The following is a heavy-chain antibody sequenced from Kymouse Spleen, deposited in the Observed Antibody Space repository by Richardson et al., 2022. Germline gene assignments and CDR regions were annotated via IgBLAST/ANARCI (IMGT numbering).Heavy chain of an antibody. D-gene: IGHD3-10*01. V-gene: IGHV3-53*01. CDR1: GFTVSSNY. CDR2: IYSGGST. CDR3: ARDRWLLWFGELFN. Sequence: EVQLVESGGGLIQPGGSLRLSCAASGFTVSSNYMSWVRQAPGKGLEWVSVIYSGGSTYYADSVKGRFTISRDNSKNTLYLQMNSLRAEDTAVYYCARDRWLLWFGELFNWGQGTLVTVSS. J-gene: IGHJ4*02.